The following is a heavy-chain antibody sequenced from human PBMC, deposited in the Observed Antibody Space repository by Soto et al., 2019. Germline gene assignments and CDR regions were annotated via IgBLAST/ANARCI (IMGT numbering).Heavy chain of an antibody. Sequence: SGPTLVNPTQTLTLTCTFSGFSLSTSGMCVSWIRQPPGKALEWLARIDWDDDKYYSTSLKTRLTISKDTSKNQVVLTMTNMDPVDTATYYCAQTQTLGMRGFMDVWGQGTTVTVSS. CDR3: AQTQTLGMRGFMDV. CDR1: GFSLSTSGMC. CDR2: IDWDDDK. J-gene: IGHJ6*02. D-gene: IGHD2-8*01. V-gene: IGHV2-70*11.